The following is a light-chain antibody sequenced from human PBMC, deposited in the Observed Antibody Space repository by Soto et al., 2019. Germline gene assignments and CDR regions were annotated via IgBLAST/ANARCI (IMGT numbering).Light chain of an antibody. V-gene: IGLV2-23*02. CDR3: CSYAGSITWV. J-gene: IGLJ3*02. CDR1: SSDVGSYNL. CDR2: EVS. Sequence: QSALTQPASVSGSPGQSITISCTGTSSDVGSYNLVSWYQQRPGKAPKLMIYEVSKRPSGVSNRFSGSKSGNTASLTISGLQAEDEADYSCCSYAGSITWVFGGGTKLTVL.